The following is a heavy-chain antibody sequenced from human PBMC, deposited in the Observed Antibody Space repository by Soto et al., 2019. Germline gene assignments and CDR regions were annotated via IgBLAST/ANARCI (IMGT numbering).Heavy chain of an antibody. J-gene: IGHJ4*02. Sequence: QVQLVESGGGVVQPGRSLRLSSAGSGFTFRWFGMNWVRQAPGKGLEWVARISNDGSNEYYVDSVKGRFTISRDNSKNTLYLQMDSLRAEDTAVYYCAKGEVRGIIPSYFDYWGLGTLVTVSS. CDR2: ISNDGSNE. CDR3: AKGEVRGIIPSYFDY. CDR1: GFTFRWFG. D-gene: IGHD3-10*01. V-gene: IGHV3-30*18.